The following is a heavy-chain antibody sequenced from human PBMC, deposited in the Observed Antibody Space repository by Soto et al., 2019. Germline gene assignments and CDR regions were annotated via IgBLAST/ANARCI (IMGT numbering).Heavy chain of an antibody. CDR2: IYWSDDK. V-gene: IGHV2-5*01. J-gene: IGHJ5*02. CDR3: AKSGSSGWYGWFDP. CDR1: GFSLRTSGVG. Sequence: SGPTLVNPTQTLTLTCIFSGFSLRTSGVGVGWIRQPPGKALEWLGFIYWSDDKRYSPSLKSRLTITKDTSKNQVVLTMTNMDPVDTATYYCAKSGSSGWYGWFDPWGQGTLVTVSS. D-gene: IGHD6-19*01.